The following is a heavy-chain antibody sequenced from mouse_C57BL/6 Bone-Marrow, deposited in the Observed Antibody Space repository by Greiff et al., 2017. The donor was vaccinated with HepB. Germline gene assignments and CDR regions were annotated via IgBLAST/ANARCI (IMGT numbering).Heavy chain of an antibody. V-gene: IGHV1-39*01. CDR2: INPNYGTT. D-gene: IGHD2-5*01. Sequence: EVKLVESGPELVKPGASVKISCKASGYSFTDYNMNWVKQSNGKSLEWIGVINPNYGTTSYNQKFKGKATLTVDQSSSTAYMQLNSLTSEDSAVYYCARRKTVYSKGYYFDYWGQGTTLTVSS. J-gene: IGHJ2*01. CDR3: ARRKTVYSKGYYFDY. CDR1: GYSFTDYN.